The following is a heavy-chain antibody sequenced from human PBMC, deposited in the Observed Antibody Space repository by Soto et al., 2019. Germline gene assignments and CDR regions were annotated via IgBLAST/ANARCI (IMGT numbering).Heavy chain of an antibody. CDR2: ISSSSSYI. CDR3: ARDSYSSGWELRGGLDY. Sequence: EVQLVESGGGLVKPGGSLRLSCAASGFTFSSYSMNWVRQAPGKGLEWVSSISSSSSYIYYADSVKGRFTISRDNAKNSLYLQMNSLRAEDTAVYYCARDSYSSGWELRGGLDYWGQGTLVTVSS. V-gene: IGHV3-21*01. D-gene: IGHD6-19*01. CDR1: GFTFSSYS. J-gene: IGHJ4*02.